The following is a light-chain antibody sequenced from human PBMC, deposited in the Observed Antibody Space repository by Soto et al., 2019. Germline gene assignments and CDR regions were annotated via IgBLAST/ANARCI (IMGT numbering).Light chain of an antibody. CDR3: YSYVGTYTSYV. Sequence: QSALTQPRSVSGSPGQSVTISCTGTSSDVGGYNYVSWYQQHPGKAPTLMIYDVSKRPSGVPDRFSGSKSGNTASLTISGLQAEDEADYYCYSYVGTYTSYVFGTGTKLTVL. V-gene: IGLV2-11*01. CDR2: DVS. J-gene: IGLJ1*01. CDR1: SSDVGGYNY.